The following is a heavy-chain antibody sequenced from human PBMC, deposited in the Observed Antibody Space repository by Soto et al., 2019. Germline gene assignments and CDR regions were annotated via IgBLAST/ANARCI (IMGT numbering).Heavy chain of an antibody. CDR1: GFTFSSYG. V-gene: IGHV3-33*01. J-gene: IGHJ3*02. D-gene: IGHD4-17*01. CDR3: ARNLMTTVGALDI. Sequence: QPGGSLRLSCAASGFTFSSYGMHWVRQAPGKGLEWVAVIWYDGSNKYYADSVKGRFTTSRDNSKNTLYLQMNSLRAEDTAVYYCARNLMTTVGALDIWGQGTMVTVSS. CDR2: IWYDGSNK.